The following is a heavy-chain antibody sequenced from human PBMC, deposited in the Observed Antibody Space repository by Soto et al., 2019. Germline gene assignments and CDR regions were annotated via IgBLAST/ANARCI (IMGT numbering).Heavy chain of an antibody. CDR3: ARDRAYGSGSECRNYYYYYGMDV. CDR2: IYYSGST. V-gene: IGHV4-59*01. CDR1: GGSISSYY. Sequence: SETLSLTCTVSGGSISSYYWSWIRQPPGKGLEWIGYIYYSGSTNYNPSLKSRVTISVDTSKNQFSLKLSSVTAADTAVYYCARDRAYGSGSECRNYYYYYGMDVWGQGTTVTVSS. D-gene: IGHD3-10*01. J-gene: IGHJ6*02.